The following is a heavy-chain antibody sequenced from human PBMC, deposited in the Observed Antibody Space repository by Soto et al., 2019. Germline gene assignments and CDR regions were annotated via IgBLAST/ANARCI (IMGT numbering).Heavy chain of an antibody. CDR1: GFTFDDYA. J-gene: IGHJ4*02. Sequence: EVQLVESGGGLVQPGRSLRLSCAASGFTFDDYAMHWVRQSPGKGLEWVSGISWNSGSIGYADSVKGRFTISSDNAKNSLYLQMNSLRAEDTALYYCAKGNNYYDSSGHYSYWGQGTLVTVSS. CDR3: AKGNNYYDSSGHYSY. D-gene: IGHD3-22*01. CDR2: ISWNSGSI. V-gene: IGHV3-9*01.